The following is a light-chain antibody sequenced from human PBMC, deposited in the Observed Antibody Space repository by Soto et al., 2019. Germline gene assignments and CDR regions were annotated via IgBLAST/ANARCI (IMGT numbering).Light chain of an antibody. CDR1: QSVRDY. CDR3: QKSYNTPWT. Sequence: DIQMTQSPSSLSASVGDSVTITCQATQSVRDYVNWYQEKPGRAPRLLIYAASILHNGVPSRFSGSGSGTDFTLTISSLQPEDFATYSCQKSYNTPWTFGQGTKVDIK. J-gene: IGKJ1*01. V-gene: IGKV1-39*01. CDR2: AAS.